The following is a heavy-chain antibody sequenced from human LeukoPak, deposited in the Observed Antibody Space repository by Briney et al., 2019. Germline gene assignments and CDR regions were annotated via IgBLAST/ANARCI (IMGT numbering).Heavy chain of an antibody. J-gene: IGHJ4*02. CDR3: AKGGGAYGGIDF. D-gene: IGHD4-23*01. Sequence: GGSLRLSCEVSGFTYNIYAMNWVREAPGKGLEWVSASGYSGDRTYFANSVKGRFTISRDNAKNTLYLQMNSLRAEDTAIYYCAKGGGAYGGIDFWGQGTLVTVSS. CDR2: SGYSGDRT. V-gene: IGHV3-23*01. CDR1: GFTYNIYA.